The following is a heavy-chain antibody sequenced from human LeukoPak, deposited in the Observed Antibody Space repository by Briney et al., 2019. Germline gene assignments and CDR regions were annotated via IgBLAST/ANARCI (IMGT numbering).Heavy chain of an antibody. CDR3: AREDNGNAFDI. CDR2: ISSSGSTI. D-gene: IGHD1-14*01. Sequence: AGGSLRLSCAASGFTFNNYAMSWVRQAPGKGLEWVSYISSSGSTIYYADSVKGRFTISRDNAKNSLYLQMNSLRAEDTAVYYCAREDNGNAFDIWGQGTMVTVSS. CDR1: GFTFNNYA. V-gene: IGHV3-11*04. J-gene: IGHJ3*02.